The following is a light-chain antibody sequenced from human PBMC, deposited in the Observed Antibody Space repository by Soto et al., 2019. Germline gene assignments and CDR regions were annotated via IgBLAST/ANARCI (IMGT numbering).Light chain of an antibody. CDR3: ASWEDSLNGWV. J-gene: IGLJ3*02. CDR1: NSNVGSNS. CDR2: SDN. Sequence: QSVLTQPPSASGTPGQRVTISCSGRNSNVGSNSVNWYQQFPGMAPKLLLYSDNQRPSGVPDRFSGSKSGSSASLAISGLQSGDEADYYCASWEDSLNGWVIGGGTKLTVL. V-gene: IGLV1-44*01.